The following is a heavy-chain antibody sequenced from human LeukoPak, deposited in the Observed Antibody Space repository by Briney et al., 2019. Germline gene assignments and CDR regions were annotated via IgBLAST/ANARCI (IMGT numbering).Heavy chain of an antibody. CDR2: ITFSGGST. J-gene: IGHJ4*02. V-gene: IGHV3-23*01. CDR3: AKERRGYCGGDCNPLLDY. CDR1: GFTFSSYA. Sequence: PGGSLRLSCAASGFTFSSYAMGWVRQAPGKGLEWVSAITFSGGSTYYADSVKGRFTISRDNSKNTLSLHMNSLRAGDTALYYCAKERRGYCGGDCNPLLDYWGQGTLVTVSS. D-gene: IGHD2-21*02.